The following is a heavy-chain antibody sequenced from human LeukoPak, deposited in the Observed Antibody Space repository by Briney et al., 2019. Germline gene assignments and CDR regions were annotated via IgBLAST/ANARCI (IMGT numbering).Heavy chain of an antibody. J-gene: IGHJ4*02. V-gene: IGHV1-2*02. CDR2: INPNTGGT. CDR1: GYTFTGYY. D-gene: IGHD3-9*01. Sequence: ASVKVSCKTSGYTFTGYYIHWVRQAPGHGLEWMGWINPNTGGTNYAQKFQGRVTMTRDTSISTAYMELSSLRSDDMAVYYCARTGSYYSGMYYFDYWGQGTLVTVSS. CDR3: ARTGSYYSGMYYFDY.